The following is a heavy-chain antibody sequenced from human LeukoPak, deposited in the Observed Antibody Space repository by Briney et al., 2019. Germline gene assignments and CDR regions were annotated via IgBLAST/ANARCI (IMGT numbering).Heavy chain of an antibody. D-gene: IGHD3-10*01. CDR2: IWYDGSNK. J-gene: IGHJ4*02. Sequence: PGRSLRLSCAASGFTFSSYGMHWVRQAPGKGLEWVAVIWYDGSNKNYTDSVKGRFTISRDNPKNTLYLQMNIPRAEDTAVYYCARAGYGSGSYPIDYWGQGTLVTVS. V-gene: IGHV3-33*01. CDR3: ARAGYGSGSYPIDY. CDR1: GFTFSSYG.